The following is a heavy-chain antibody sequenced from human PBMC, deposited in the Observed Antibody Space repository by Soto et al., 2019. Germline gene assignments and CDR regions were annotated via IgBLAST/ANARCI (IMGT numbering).Heavy chain of an antibody. CDR1: GGSISSSY. CDR3: ARNPGFCGGGSCPFGF. V-gene: IGHV4-59*08. D-gene: IGHD2-15*01. J-gene: IGHJ4*02. CDR2: IYYSGST. Sequence: SETLSLTCTVSGGSISSSYWSWIRQPPGKELEWIGYIYYSGSTNYNPSLKNRVTISVDTSKNQFSLKLSSMTAADTAVYYCARNPGFCGGGSCPFGFWGQGTLVTVSS.